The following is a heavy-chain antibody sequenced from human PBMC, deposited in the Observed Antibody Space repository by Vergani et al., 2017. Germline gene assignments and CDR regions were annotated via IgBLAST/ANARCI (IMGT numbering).Heavy chain of an antibody. CDR2: IWYDGSNK. D-gene: IGHD4-17*01. CDR3: AKDQVYYGDYGTFDY. CDR1: GFTFSSYG. J-gene: IGHJ4*02. Sequence: VQLVESGGGLVQPGGSLRLSCAASGFTFSSYGMHWVRQAPGKGLEWVAVIWYDGSNKYYADSVKGRFTISRDNSKNTLYLQMNSLRAEDTAVYYCAKDQVYYGDYGTFDYWGQGTLVTVSS. V-gene: IGHV3-33*06.